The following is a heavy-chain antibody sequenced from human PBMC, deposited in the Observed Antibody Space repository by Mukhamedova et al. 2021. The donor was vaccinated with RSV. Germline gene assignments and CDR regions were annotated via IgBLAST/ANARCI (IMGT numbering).Heavy chain of an antibody. Sequence: GKGLEWVSYISSSSSYTNYADSVKGRFTISRDNAKNSLYLQMNSLRAEDTAVYYCASTSGYYHYFDYWGQGTLVNVSS. CDR3: ASTSGYYHYFDY. D-gene: IGHD3-22*01. CDR2: ISSSSSYT. J-gene: IGHJ4*02. V-gene: IGHV3-11*06.